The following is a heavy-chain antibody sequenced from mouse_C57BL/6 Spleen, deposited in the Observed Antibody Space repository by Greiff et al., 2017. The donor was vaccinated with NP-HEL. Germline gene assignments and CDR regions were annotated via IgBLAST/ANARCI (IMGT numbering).Heavy chain of an antibody. D-gene: IGHD1-1*01. V-gene: IGHV5-4*01. CDR3: ARDLDGSSYGFAY. CDR2: ISDGGSYT. CDR1: GFTFSSYA. Sequence: EVKVEESGGGLVKPGGSLKLSCAASGFTFSSYAMSWVRQTPEKRLEWVATISDGGSYTYYPDNVKGRFTISRDNAKNNLYLQMSHLKSEDTAMYYCARDLDGSSYGFAYWGQGTLVTVSA. J-gene: IGHJ3*01.